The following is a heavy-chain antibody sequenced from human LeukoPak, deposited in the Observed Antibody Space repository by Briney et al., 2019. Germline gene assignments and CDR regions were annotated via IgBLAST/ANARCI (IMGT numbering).Heavy chain of an antibody. CDR1: GYTFTENY. CDR2: INPHTGAA. Sequence: APVKVSCKVSGYTFTENYIHWVRQTPGRELEWMGLINPHTGAANYTQNFQGRVTLTRDTSSSTAYMHLSSLRSDDTAVYYCARGKSGYSPWGQGTPVTVSS. D-gene: IGHD3-22*01. V-gene: IGHV1-2*02. J-gene: IGHJ4*02. CDR3: ARGKSGYSP.